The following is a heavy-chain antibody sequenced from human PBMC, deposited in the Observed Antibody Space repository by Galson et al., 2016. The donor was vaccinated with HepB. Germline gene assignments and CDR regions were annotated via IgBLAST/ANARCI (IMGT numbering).Heavy chain of an antibody. Sequence: HWVRQAPGKGLEWVAVISHDGTNKFHTDSVKGRFTISRDSPKNTLYLQMNSLRAKDTAVYYCAKAASNYGYRLGIDVWGQGTTVTVSS. D-gene: IGHD4-11*01. J-gene: IGHJ6*02. CDR2: ISHDGTNK. V-gene: IGHV3-30*18. CDR3: AKAASNYGYRLGIDV.